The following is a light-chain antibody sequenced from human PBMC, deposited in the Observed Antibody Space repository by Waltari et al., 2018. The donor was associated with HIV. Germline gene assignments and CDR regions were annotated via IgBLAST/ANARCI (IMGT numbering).Light chain of an antibody. V-gene: IGLV1-44*01. Sequence: QSVLTQPTSASGTPGQKITISCSGNISNIRSNSLNWYQQFSGAAPKLLIFSNNQHPSGVPARFSGSKSGSAASLAISGLHSDDEAIYHCATWDDTLSGPVFGGGTKLTVL. CDR1: ISNIRSNS. CDR2: SNN. CDR3: ATWDDTLSGPV. J-gene: IGLJ3*02.